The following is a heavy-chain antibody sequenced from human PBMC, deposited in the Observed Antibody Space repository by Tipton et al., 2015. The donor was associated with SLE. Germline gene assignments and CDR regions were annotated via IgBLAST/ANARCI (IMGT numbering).Heavy chain of an antibody. V-gene: IGHV4-39*01. J-gene: IGHJ5*02. D-gene: IGHD3-10*01. CDR3: ASPSGSGTYL. Sequence: TLSLTCTVSGDSISSHYLGWIRQPPGKGLEWLGSISYIGNTYYIPSLKGRVTISVDTSKNQNSLKLSSVTAADTALYYRASPSGSGTYLWRQGTLVTVSS. CDR2: ISYIGNT. CDR1: GDSISSHY.